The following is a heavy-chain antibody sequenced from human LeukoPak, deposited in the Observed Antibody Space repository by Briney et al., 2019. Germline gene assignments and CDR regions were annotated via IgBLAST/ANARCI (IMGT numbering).Heavy chain of an antibody. CDR1: GFTFSSYA. CDR2: ISYDGSNK. CDR3: ARDPLKRIAAAGHFDY. V-gene: IGHV3-30-3*01. J-gene: IGHJ4*02. D-gene: IGHD6-13*01. Sequence: GRSLRLSCAASGFTFSSYAMHWVRQAPGKGLEWVAVISYDGSNKYYADSVKGRFTISRDNSKNTLYLQMNSLRAEDTAVYYCARDPLKRIAAAGHFDYWGQGTLVTVSS.